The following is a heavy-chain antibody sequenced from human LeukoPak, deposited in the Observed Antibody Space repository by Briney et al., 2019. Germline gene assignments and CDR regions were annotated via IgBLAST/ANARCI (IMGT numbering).Heavy chain of an antibody. CDR1: GGSFSSSSYY. D-gene: IGHD2-15*01. CDR2: IYTSGST. CDR3: ARRAPRGSGPVFDI. J-gene: IGHJ3*02. V-gene: IGHV4-61*02. Sequence: SETLSLTCTVSGGSFSSSSYYWSWIRQPAGKGLEWIGRIYTSGSTNYNPSLKSRVTMSVDTSKNQFSLKLSSVTAADTAVYYCARRAPRGSGPVFDIWGQGTMVTVSS.